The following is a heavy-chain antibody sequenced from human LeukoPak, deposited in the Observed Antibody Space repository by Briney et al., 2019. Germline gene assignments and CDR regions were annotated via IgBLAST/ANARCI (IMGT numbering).Heavy chain of an antibody. D-gene: IGHD4-11*01. V-gene: IGHV3-30*18. CDR1: GFTFSSYG. CDR3: AKAAGLSNYRFYYYYYGMDV. Sequence: GGSLRLSCAASGFTFSSYGMHWVRQAPGKGLEWVAVISYDGSNKYYADSVKGRFTISRDNSKNTLYLQMNSLRAEGTAVYYCAKAAGLSNYRFYYYYYGMDVWGQGTTVTVSS. CDR2: ISYDGSNK. J-gene: IGHJ6*02.